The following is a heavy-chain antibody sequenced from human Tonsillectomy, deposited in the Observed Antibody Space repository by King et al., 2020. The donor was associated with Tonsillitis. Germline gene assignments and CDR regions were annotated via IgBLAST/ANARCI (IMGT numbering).Heavy chain of an antibody. Sequence: VQLVESGGGLVQPGGSLRLSCAASGFTFSSYSMNWVRQAPGKGLEWVSYISSSSSTIYYADSVKGRFTISRDNAKNSLYLQMNSLRDEDTAVYYCARGHVVGANLADAFDIWGQGTMVTVSS. CDR1: GFTFSSYS. D-gene: IGHD1-26*01. CDR2: ISSSSSTI. V-gene: IGHV3-48*02. CDR3: ARGHVVGANLADAFDI. J-gene: IGHJ3*02.